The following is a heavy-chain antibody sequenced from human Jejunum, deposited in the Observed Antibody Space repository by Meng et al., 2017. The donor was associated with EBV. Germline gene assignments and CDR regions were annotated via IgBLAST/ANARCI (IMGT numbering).Heavy chain of an antibody. CDR1: DSVTGYNY. CDR3: ARGRGYDYGDS. CDR2: LYYAGKA. V-gene: IGHV4-61*01. J-gene: IGHJ5*02. Sequence: DSVTGYNYWTWIRQPPGKGLEWIGNLYYAGKAIYKPSLQSRVTISVDTSKNQISLKVTSVTAADTAIYYCARGRGYDYGDSWGQGTLVTVSS. D-gene: IGHD5-12*01.